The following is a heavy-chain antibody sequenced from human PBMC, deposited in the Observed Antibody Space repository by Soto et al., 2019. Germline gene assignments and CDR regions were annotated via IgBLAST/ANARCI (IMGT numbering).Heavy chain of an antibody. J-gene: IGHJ6*04. CDR2: INSDGSST. Sequence: PGGSLRLSCAAPGFTFSSYWMHWVRPAPEKGLVWVSRINSDGSSTSYAYSVKGRFTISRDNATNTLYLQMNSLRAEDTAVYYCARDPRELFNYDGSGYYYYYGRAVGGKGTTVTVS. CDR1: GFTFSSYW. D-gene: IGHD3-22*01. CDR3: ARDPRELFNYDGSGYYYYYGRAV. V-gene: IGHV3-74*01.